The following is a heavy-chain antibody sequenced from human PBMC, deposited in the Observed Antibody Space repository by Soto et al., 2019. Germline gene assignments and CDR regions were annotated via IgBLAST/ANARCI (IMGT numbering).Heavy chain of an antibody. CDR3: ARRRKNGGTLS. CDR1: GGSISSSSYY. D-gene: IGHD1-1*01. Sequence: SETLSLTCTVSGGSISSSSYYWGWIRQPPGKGLEWIGSIYYSGSTYYNPSLKSRVTISVDTSKNQFSLKLSSVTAADTAVYYCARRRKNGGTLSWGQGTLVTVSS. CDR2: IYYSGST. J-gene: IGHJ4*02. V-gene: IGHV4-39*01.